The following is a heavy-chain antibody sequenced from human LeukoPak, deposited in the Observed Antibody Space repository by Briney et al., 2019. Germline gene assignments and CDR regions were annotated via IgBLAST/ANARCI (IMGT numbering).Heavy chain of an antibody. J-gene: IGHJ4*02. CDR3: TRRLDD. CDR2: ISYDGSNK. CDR1: GFTFSSYA. D-gene: IGHD3-16*01. Sequence: LRLSCAASGFTFSSYAMHWVRQAPGKGLEWVAVISYDGSNKYYADSVKGRFTISRDNAQNSLYLQMNGLRVEDTAVYYCTRRLDDWGQGTLVTVSS. V-gene: IGHV3-30-3*01.